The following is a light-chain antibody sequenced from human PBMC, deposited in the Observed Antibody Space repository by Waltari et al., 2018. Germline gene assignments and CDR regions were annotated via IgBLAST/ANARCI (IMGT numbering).Light chain of an antibody. Sequence: QSALTQPRSVSGSPGQSVTISCTGTSSDVGGYNYVSWDQQHPGKAPKPMIYDGSKRPSGVPDRFSGSKSGNTASLTISGLQAEDEADYYCCSYAGSYTYVVFGGGTKLTVL. CDR2: DGS. J-gene: IGLJ2*01. CDR3: CSYAGSYTYVV. V-gene: IGLV2-11*01. CDR1: SSDVGGYNY.